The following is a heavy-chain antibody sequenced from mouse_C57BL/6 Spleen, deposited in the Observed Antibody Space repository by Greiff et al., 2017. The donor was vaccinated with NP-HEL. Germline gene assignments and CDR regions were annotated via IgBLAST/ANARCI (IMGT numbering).Heavy chain of an antibody. CDR1: GYAFSSSW. V-gene: IGHV1-82*01. Sequence: VQLQQSGPELVKPGASVKISCKASGYAFSSSWMNWVKQRPGKGLEWIGRIYPGDGDTNYNGKFKGKATLTADKSSSTAYMQLSSLTSEDSAVYFCARGGNYDGYGDYWGQGTTLTVSS. CDR3: ARGGNYDGYGDY. CDR2: IYPGDGDT. D-gene: IGHD2-3*01. J-gene: IGHJ2*01.